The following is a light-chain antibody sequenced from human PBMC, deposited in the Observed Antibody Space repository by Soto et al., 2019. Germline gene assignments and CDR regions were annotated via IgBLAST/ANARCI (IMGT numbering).Light chain of an antibody. J-gene: IGKJ1*01. Sequence: VSAQVPGTLAHSPLQRPTLSCKTSQSVSSSYLAWYQQKPGQAPRLLIYGASSRATGIPDRFSGSGSGTDFTLTISRLEPEDFAVYYCQQYGSSPWTCGQGTKVDIK. CDR3: QQYGSSPWT. CDR2: GAS. CDR1: QSVSSSY. V-gene: IGKV3-20*01.